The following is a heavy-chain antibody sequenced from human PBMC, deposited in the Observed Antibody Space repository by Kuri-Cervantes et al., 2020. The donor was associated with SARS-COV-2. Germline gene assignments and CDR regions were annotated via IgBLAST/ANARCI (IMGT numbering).Heavy chain of an antibody. V-gene: IGHV3-30-3*01. CDR2: ISYDGSNK. D-gene: IGHD3-10*01. CDR1: GFTFNNYD. CDR3: ARVVRGVIIEGDY. Sequence: GGSLRLSCAASGFTFNNYDMYWVRQTPGKGLEWVAVISYDGSNKYYADSVKGRFTISRDNSKNTLYLQMNSLRAEDTAVYYCARVVRGVIIEGDYWGQGTLVTVSS. J-gene: IGHJ4*02.